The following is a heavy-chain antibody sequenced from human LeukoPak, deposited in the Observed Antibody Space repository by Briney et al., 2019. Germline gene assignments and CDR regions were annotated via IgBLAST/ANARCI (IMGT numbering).Heavy chain of an antibody. Sequence: AGGSLRLSCAASGFTFSSYGMHWVRQAPGKGLEWVAFIRYDGSNKYYADSVKGRFTISRDNSKNTLYLQMDNLRAEDTAVYYCAKKQGGNYPLDYWGQGTLVTVSS. V-gene: IGHV3-30*02. CDR2: IRYDGSNK. CDR3: AKKQGGNYPLDY. CDR1: GFTFSSYG. J-gene: IGHJ4*02. D-gene: IGHD3-3*01.